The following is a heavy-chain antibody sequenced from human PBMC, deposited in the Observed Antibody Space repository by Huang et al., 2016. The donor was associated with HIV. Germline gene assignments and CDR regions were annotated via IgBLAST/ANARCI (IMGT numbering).Heavy chain of an antibody. D-gene: IGHD2-21*01. CDR3: ARRWGWLQNKSWAFDI. J-gene: IGHJ3*02. Sequence: QVQLQQWGAGLLKPSETLSLNCAVYGGPVRGYYWTWIRQSPDKRLQWIGEVNQSGTVNYNPSLKSRVTLSTDASKSQCFLKLKSVVAADTAVYYCARRWGWLQNKSWAFDIWGQGTMVSV. CDR1: GGPVRGYY. V-gene: IGHV4-34*02. CDR2: VNQSGTV.